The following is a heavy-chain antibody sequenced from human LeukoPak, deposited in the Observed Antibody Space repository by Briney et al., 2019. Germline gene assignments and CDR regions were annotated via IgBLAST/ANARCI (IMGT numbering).Heavy chain of an antibody. Sequence: GASVKVSCKASGYTFTSYDINWVRQATGQGLEWMGWMNPNSGGTNYAQKFQGRVTMTRDTSISTVYMELSRLRSDDTAVYYCARAVYGSGSPQAYYFDYWGQGTLVTVSS. V-gene: IGHV1-2*02. D-gene: IGHD3-10*01. J-gene: IGHJ4*02. CDR1: GYTFTSYD. CDR2: MNPNSGGT. CDR3: ARAVYGSGSPQAYYFDY.